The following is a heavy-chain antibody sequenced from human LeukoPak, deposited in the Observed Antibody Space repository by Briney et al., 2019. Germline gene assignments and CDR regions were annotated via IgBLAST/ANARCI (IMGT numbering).Heavy chain of an antibody. Sequence: ASVKVSYKAYGGTFRSYAISWLRQAPGQGLEWMGRIIPIFCIANYAQKFQDRVTITADKSTSTAYMELSSLRSEDTAVYYCARYVDYYDSSGYYYVPYYYGMDVWGQGTTVTVSS. D-gene: IGHD3-22*01. CDR3: ARYVDYYDSSGYYYVPYYYGMDV. CDR1: GGTFRSYA. V-gene: IGHV1-69*04. J-gene: IGHJ6*02. CDR2: IIPIFCIA.